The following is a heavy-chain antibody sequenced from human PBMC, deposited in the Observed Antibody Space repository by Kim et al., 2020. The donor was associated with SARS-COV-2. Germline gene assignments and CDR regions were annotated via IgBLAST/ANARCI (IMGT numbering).Heavy chain of an antibody. CDR2: ISSSSSYI. CDR3: ARESGAPRFGELRGINYYYYYGMDV. Sequence: GGSLRLSCAASGFTFSRYSMNWVRQAPGKGLEWVSSISSSSSYIYYADSVKGRFTISRDNAKNSLYLQMNSLRAEDTAVYYCARESGAPRFGELRGINYYYYYGMDVWGQGTTVTVSS. V-gene: IGHV3-21*01. J-gene: IGHJ6*02. CDR1: GFTFSRYS. D-gene: IGHD3-10*01.